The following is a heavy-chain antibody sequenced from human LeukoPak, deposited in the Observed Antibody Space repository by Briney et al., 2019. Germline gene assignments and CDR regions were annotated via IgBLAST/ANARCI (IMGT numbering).Heavy chain of an antibody. D-gene: IGHD5-12*01. CDR3: ARAQSGYYPYFDY. CDR2: INANSGGT. V-gene: IGHV1-2*02. Sequence: GASVKVSCKASGYTFTGYYMHWVRQAPGQGLEWMGWINANSGGTNYAQKFQGRVTMTRDTSISTAYMEVSRLRSDDTAVYYCARAQSGYYPYFDYWGQGTLVTVSS. CDR1: GYTFTGYY. J-gene: IGHJ4*02.